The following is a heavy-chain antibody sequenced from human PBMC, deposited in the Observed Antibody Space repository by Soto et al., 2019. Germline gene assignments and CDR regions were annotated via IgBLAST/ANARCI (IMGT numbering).Heavy chain of an antibody. D-gene: IGHD3-16*01. CDR3: ARDYVWGAPRPSTFFDY. J-gene: IGHJ4*02. CDR2: ISAYNGNT. CDR1: GYTFTSYG. V-gene: IGHV1-18*01. Sequence: ASLKVSCKASGYTFTSYGISWVRQAPGQGLEWMGWISAYNGNTNYAQKLQGRVTMTTDTSTSTAYMELRSLRSDDTAVYYCARDYVWGAPRPSTFFDYWGQGTLVTVSS.